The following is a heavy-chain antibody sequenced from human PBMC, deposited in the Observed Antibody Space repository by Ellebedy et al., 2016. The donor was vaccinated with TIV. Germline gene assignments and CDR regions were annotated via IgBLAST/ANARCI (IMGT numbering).Heavy chain of an antibody. D-gene: IGHD4-23*01. CDR1: GGSINTYY. V-gene: IGHV4-4*07. J-gene: IGHJ4*02. Sequence: MPSETLSLTCTVSGGSINTYYWRWIRQSAGKGLEWIGRIHVTGSHNYKPSLKNRVSMSVDASTNQVSLRLSSVTAADTAVYYCARDYGGHSYDSWGQGTLVTVSS. CDR2: IHVTGSH. CDR3: ARDYGGHSYDS.